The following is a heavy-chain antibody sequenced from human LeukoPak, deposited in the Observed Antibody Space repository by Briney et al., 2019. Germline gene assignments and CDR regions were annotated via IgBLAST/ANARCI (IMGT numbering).Heavy chain of an antibody. CDR1: GFTFSSYA. Sequence: GGALRLSCAASGFTFSSYAMSWVRQAPGKGLEWVSAISGSGGSTYYADSVKGRFTISRDNSKNTLYLQMNSLRAEDTAVYYCATVSSYDYQQYYFDYWGQRTLVTVSS. CDR3: ATVSSYDYQQYYFDY. V-gene: IGHV3-23*01. J-gene: IGHJ4*02. D-gene: IGHD5-12*01. CDR2: ISGSGGST.